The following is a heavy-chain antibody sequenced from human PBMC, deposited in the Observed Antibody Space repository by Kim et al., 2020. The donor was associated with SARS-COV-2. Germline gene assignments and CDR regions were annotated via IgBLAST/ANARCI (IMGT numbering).Heavy chain of an antibody. D-gene: IGHD6-6*01. CDR3: AKYSSSSGVWFDP. CDR2: INSDGSST. CDR1: GFTFSSYW. J-gene: IGHJ5*02. V-gene: IGHV3-74*01. Sequence: GGSLRLSCAASGFTFSSYWMHWVRQAPGKGLVWVSRINSDGSSTSYADSVKGRFTISRDNAKNTLYLQMNSLRAEDTAVYYCAKYSSSSGVWFDPWGQGTLVTVSS.